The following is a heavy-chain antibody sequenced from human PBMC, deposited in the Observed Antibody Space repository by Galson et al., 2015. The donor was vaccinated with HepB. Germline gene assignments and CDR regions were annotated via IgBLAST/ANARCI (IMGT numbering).Heavy chain of an antibody. V-gene: IGHV4-39*07. Sequence: TLSLTCTVSGGSISSSSYYWGWIRQPPGKGLEWIGSIYYSGSTHYNPSLKSRVTISVDTSKNQFSLKLSSVTAADTAVYYCARDRDILTGYYSARFDYWGQGTLVTVSS. D-gene: IGHD3-9*01. J-gene: IGHJ4*02. CDR3: ARDRDILTGYYSARFDY. CDR2: IYYSGST. CDR1: GGSISSSSYY.